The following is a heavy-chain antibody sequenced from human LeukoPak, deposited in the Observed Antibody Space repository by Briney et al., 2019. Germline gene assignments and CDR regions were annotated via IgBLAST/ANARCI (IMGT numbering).Heavy chain of an antibody. D-gene: IGHD2-2*01. CDR3: ARDTVVVLGMDV. V-gene: IGHV1-2*06. J-gene: IGHJ6*02. CDR2: INPNSGGT. CDR1: GYTFTGYY. Sequence: GASVKVSCKASGYTFTGYYMHWVRQAPGQGLEWMGRINPNSGGTNYAQEFQGRVTMTRDTSISTAYMELSRLRSDDTAVYYCARDTVVVLGMDVWGQGTTVTVSS.